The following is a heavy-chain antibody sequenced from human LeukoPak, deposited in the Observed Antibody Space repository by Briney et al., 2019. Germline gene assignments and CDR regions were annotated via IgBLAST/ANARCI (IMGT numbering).Heavy chain of an antibody. Sequence: SETLSLTCTVSGDSISNYYWSWIRLPPGKGLEWIGYIYYTGATYYNPSLKSRVTISLDTSKNQFSLKLSSVTAADAAVYYCARAGYSHGTGYYFDYWGQGALVTVSS. CDR1: GDSISNYY. CDR2: IYYTGAT. J-gene: IGHJ4*02. V-gene: IGHV4-59*01. D-gene: IGHD5-18*01. CDR3: ARAGYSHGTGYYFDY.